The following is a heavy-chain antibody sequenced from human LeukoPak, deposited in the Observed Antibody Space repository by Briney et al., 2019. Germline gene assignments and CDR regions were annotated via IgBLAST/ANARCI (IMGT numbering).Heavy chain of an antibody. CDR1: GVSISSSSYD. D-gene: IGHD5-24*01. V-gene: IGHV4-39*01. J-gene: IGHJ4*02. Sequence: PSETLSFTCIVSGVSISSSSYDWGGIRQPPGKGLEWIGSIYYSGSTYYNPSLKSRATISVDTSKNQFSLKLSSVTAADTAVYYCARQEAGDGYNFDYWGQGTLVTVSS. CDR2: IYYSGST. CDR3: ARQEAGDGYNFDY.